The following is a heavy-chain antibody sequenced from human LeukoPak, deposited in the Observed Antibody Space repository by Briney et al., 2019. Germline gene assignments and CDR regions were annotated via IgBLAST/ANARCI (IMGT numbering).Heavy chain of an antibody. CDR3: ARSDYDSSGYYPEAFDI. Sequence: PSETLSLTCTVSGGSISSYYWSWIRQPSGKGLEWIGYIYYSGSTNYNPSLKGRVTISVDTSKIQFSLKLSSVTAADTAVYYCARSDYDSSGYYPEAFDIWGQGTMVTVSS. D-gene: IGHD3-22*01. J-gene: IGHJ3*02. CDR2: IYYSGST. V-gene: IGHV4-59*01. CDR1: GGSISSYY.